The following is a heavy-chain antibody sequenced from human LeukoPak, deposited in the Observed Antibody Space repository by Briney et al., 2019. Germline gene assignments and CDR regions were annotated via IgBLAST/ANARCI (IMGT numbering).Heavy chain of an antibody. CDR2: IYYSGST. Sequence: SETLSLTCTVSGGSISSGDYYRSWIRQPPGKGLEWIGYIYYSGSTYYNPSLKSRVTISVDTSKNQFSLKLSSVTAADTAVYYCARANYDSTGYYYVSQYFQYWGQGTLVTVSS. CDR3: ARANYDSTGYYYVSQYFQY. J-gene: IGHJ1*01. V-gene: IGHV4-30-4*01. D-gene: IGHD3-22*01. CDR1: GGSISSGDYY.